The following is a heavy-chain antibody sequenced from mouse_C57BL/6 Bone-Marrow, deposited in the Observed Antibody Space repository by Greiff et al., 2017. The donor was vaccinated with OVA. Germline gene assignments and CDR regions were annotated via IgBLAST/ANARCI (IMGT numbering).Heavy chain of an antibody. D-gene: IGHD4-1*01. J-gene: IGHJ3*01. CDR2: FYPGSGSI. CDR3: ARHALTGAWFAY. Sequence: QVQLQQSGAELVKPGASVKLSCKASGYTFTEYTIHWVKQRSGQGLEWIGWFYPGSGSIKYNEKFKDKATLTADKASSTVYMELSILTSEDSAVYCCARHALTGAWFAYWGQGTLVTVSA. CDR1: GYTFTEYT. V-gene: IGHV1-62-2*01.